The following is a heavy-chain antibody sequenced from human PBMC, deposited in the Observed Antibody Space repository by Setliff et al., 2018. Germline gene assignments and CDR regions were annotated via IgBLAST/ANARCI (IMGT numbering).Heavy chain of an antibody. CDR3: ARSSDSGYYHQRDAFDI. V-gene: IGHV1-18*01. CDR1: GYTFRQSI. J-gene: IGHJ3*02. Sequence: ASVKVSCKASGYTFRQSIVSWVRQAPGQGLEWLGWISSYNGNTKYAQTVQDRIRVTTDTSTSTSYMELRSLRSDDTAVYFCARSSDSGYYHQRDAFDIWGQGTRVTVSS. CDR2: ISSYNGNT. D-gene: IGHD3-22*01.